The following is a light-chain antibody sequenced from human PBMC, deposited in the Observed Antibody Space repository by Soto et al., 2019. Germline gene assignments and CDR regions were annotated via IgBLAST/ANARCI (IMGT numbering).Light chain of an antibody. CDR2: AAS. Sequence: DIQMTQSPSSLSASVGDRVTITCRASQGIYSHLAWYQQKAGKVPKLLITAASSLQSGVPSRFSGSGFGTDFTLTISGLQPEDVATHYCQKCDSAPYTFGQGTKLEIK. J-gene: IGKJ2*01. V-gene: IGKV1-27*01. CDR1: QGIYSH. CDR3: QKCDSAPYT.